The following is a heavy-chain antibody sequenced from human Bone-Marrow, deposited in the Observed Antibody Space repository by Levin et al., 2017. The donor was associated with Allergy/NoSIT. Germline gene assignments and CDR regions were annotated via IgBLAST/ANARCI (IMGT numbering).Heavy chain of an antibody. CDR3: ARGSYCTGGRWANPFGY. CDR2: SRSKGHSYTT. V-gene: IGHV3-72*01. Sequence: GGSLRLSCAVSGFTSSDYYMDWVRQAPGKGLEWIGRSRSKGHSYTTKYAASVEGRFTVSRDASKSSLLLQMNSLKTEGTAVYFCARGSYCTGGRWANPFGYWGQGTLVTVSS. CDR1: GFTSSDYY. D-gene: IGHD2-8*02. J-gene: IGHJ4*02.